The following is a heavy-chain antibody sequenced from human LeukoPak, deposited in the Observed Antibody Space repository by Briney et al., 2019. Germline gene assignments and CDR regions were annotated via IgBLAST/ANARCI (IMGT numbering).Heavy chain of an antibody. CDR2: ISGSGGST. CDR1: GFTFSSDA. D-gene: IGHD6-13*01. V-gene: IGHV3-23*01. Sequence: GGSLTLSCAASGFTFSSDAMSWVRQAPGKGLEWVSAISGSGGSTYYADSVKGRFTISRDNSKNTLYLQMNSLRAEDTAVYYCAKDRGSSSWHGWFDPWGQGTLVTVSS. CDR3: AKDRGSSSWHGWFDP. J-gene: IGHJ5*02.